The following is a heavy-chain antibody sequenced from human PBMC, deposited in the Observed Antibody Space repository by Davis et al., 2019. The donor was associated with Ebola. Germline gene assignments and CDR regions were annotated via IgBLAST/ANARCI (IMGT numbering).Heavy chain of an antibody. CDR3: ARLRRHIAVAGIPDY. Sequence: MPSETLSLTCTVSGGSISSSSYYWGWIRQPPGKGLEWLGSIYYSGSTYYNPSLTSRVTISVDTSKNQFSLKLSSVTAADTAVYYCARLRRHIAVAGIPDYWGQGTLVTVSS. D-gene: IGHD6-19*01. CDR2: IYYSGST. J-gene: IGHJ4*02. V-gene: IGHV4-39*01. CDR1: GGSISSSSYY.